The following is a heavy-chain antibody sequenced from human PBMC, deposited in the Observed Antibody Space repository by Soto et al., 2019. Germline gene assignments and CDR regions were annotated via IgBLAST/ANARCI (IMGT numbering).Heavy chain of an antibody. J-gene: IGHJ6*02. CDR2: MNPNSANT. Sequence: ASVKVSCKASGYTFTSYDINWVRQATQQGRECTRWMNPNSANTAYAQNNPGRVAMTRNTSINTAYMALSSLRSEETAVYYCSRGEIHDYSFGMDVWGQGTTVTVSS. V-gene: IGHV1-8*01. D-gene: IGHD5-18*01. CDR3: SRGEIHDYSFGMDV. CDR1: GYTFTSYD.